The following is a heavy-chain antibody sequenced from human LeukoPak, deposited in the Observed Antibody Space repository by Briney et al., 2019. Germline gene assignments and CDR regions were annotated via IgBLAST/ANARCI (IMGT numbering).Heavy chain of an antibody. D-gene: IGHD6-19*01. V-gene: IGHV4-34*01. Sequence: KPSVTLSLTCAVYGGSFSGYYWSWIRQPPGKGLEWIGEINHSGSTNYNPSLKSRVTISVDTSKNQFSLKLSSVTAADTAVYYCARRYSSGWYGYWGQGTLVTVSS. CDR2: INHSGST. CDR3: ARRYSSGWYGY. CDR1: GGSFSGYY. J-gene: IGHJ4*02.